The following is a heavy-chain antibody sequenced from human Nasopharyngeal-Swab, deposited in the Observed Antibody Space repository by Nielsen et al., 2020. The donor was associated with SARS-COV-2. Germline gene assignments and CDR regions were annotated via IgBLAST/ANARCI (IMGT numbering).Heavy chain of an antibody. CDR1: GFTFSSYA. CDR2: ISGSGSST. Sequence: GESLKISCAASGFTFSSYAMSWVRQAPGKGLEWVSAISGSGSSTYYADSVKGRFTISRDNAKNSLYLQMNSLRDEDTAVYYCARDESYCGGDCYRGSSDYWGQGTLVTVSS. V-gene: IGHV3-23*01. CDR3: ARDESYCGGDCYRGSSDY. D-gene: IGHD2-21*02. J-gene: IGHJ4*02.